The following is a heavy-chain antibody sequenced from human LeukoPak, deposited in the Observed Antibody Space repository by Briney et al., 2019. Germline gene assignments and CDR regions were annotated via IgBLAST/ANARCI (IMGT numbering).Heavy chain of an antibody. Sequence: PSETLSLTCTVSGGSISSGGYYWSWIRQHPGKGLEWIGYIYYSGSTYYNPSLESRVTISVDTSKNQFSLKPSSVTAADTAVYYCEAASDAFDIWGQGTMVTVSS. J-gene: IGHJ3*02. CDR1: GGSISSGGYY. V-gene: IGHV4-31*03. CDR2: IYYSGST. CDR3: EAASDAFDI. D-gene: IGHD6-13*01.